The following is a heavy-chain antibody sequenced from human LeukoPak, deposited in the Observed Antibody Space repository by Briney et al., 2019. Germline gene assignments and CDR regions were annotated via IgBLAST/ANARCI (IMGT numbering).Heavy chain of an antibody. CDR3: ATYYYDSSGYWIDY. V-gene: IGHV1-69*13. CDR1: GGAFSSYA. J-gene: IGHJ4*02. Sequence: ASVKVSCKASGGAFSSYAISWVRQAPGQGLEWMGGIIPIFGTANYAQKFQGRVTITADESTSTAYMELSSLRSEDTAVYYCATYYYDSSGYWIDYWGQGTLVTVSS. CDR2: IIPIFGTA. D-gene: IGHD3-22*01.